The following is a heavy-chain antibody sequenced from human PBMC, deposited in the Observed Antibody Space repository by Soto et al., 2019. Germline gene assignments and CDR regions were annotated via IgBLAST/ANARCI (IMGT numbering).Heavy chain of an antibody. D-gene: IGHD6-6*01. V-gene: IGHV1-69*13. CDR2: IIPIFGTA. CDR1: GVTFSSHA. CDR3: ARAYRSSSYYSGMYV. Sequence: SVKVSCKASGVTFSSHAISWVRQAPWQGLEWMGGIIPIFGTANYAQKFQGRVTITADESTSTAYMELSSLRSEDTAVYYCARAYRSSSYYSGMYVWGQGTTVTVSS. J-gene: IGHJ6*02.